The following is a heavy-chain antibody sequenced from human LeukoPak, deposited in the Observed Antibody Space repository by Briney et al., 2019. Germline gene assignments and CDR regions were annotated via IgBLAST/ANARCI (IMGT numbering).Heavy chain of an antibody. V-gene: IGHV1-18*01. CDR2: ISAYNGNT. Sequence: ASVKVSCKTSGYTFTSYGINWVRQAPGQGLEWMGWISAYNGNTNYAQKLQGRVTMTTDTSTSTAYMELRSLRSDDTAVYYCARIKSTLIVGARNAFDIWGQGTMVTVSS. D-gene: IGHD1-26*01. J-gene: IGHJ3*02. CDR1: GYTFTSYG. CDR3: ARIKSTLIVGARNAFDI.